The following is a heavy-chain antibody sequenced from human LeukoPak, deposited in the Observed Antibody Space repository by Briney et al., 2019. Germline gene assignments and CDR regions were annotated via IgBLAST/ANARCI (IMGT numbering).Heavy chain of an antibody. CDR1: GFPFSSYA. V-gene: IGHV3-23*01. CDR2: ISGSGGST. J-gene: IGHJ6*02. Sequence: AGGSLRLSCAAPGFPFSSYAMSWVRKAPGKGLEWVSGISGSGGSTYYADSVKGRFTIFRDNYKNTLYLQMNSLRAEDTAVYYCAKDRGSGIRRFYGMDVWGQGTTVTVSS. CDR3: AKDRGSGIRRFYGMDV. D-gene: IGHD3-10*01.